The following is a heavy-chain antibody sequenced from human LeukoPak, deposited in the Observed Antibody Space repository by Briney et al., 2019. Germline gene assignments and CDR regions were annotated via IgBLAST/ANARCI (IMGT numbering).Heavy chain of an antibody. CDR1: GGSISSYY. J-gene: IGHJ4*02. V-gene: IGHV4-59*12. Sequence: SETLSLTCTVSGGSISSYYWSWVRQPPGKGLEWIGYVSYSGSTYYNPSLKSRVTISVDTSKNQFSLKLSSVTAADTAVYYCARGGSSWPYYFDYWGQGTLVTVSS. CDR3: ARGGSSWPYYFDY. CDR2: VSYSGST. D-gene: IGHD6-13*01.